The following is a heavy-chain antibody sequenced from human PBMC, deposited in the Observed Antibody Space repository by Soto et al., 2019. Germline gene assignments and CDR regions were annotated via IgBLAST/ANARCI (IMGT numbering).Heavy chain of an antibody. CDR2: IYYSGST. D-gene: IGHD3-3*01. Sequence: SETLSLTCTVSGGSISSGGYYWSWIRQHPGKGLEWIGYIYYSGSTYYNPSLKSRVTISVDTSKNQFSLKLSSVTAADTAVYYCARGATIFGVVIHFDYWGQGTLVTVSS. J-gene: IGHJ4*02. CDR3: ARGATIFGVVIHFDY. V-gene: IGHV4-31*03. CDR1: GGSISSGGYY.